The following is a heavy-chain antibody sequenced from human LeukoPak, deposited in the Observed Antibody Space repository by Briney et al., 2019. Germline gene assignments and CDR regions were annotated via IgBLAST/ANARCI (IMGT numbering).Heavy chain of an antibody. CDR1: GFSFSQYG. J-gene: IGHJ1*01. CDR2: IAHDGSYI. Sequence: GRSLRLSCTVSGFSFSQYGIHWVRQSPGKGPEWVAVIAHDGSYISILDSVKGRFTISRDNSKNTLYMQMNSLRVEDTAVYYCAKAGLTTVTRGPFQHWGQGTLVTVSS. V-gene: IGHV3-30*18. CDR3: AKAGLTTVTRGPFQH. D-gene: IGHD4-17*01.